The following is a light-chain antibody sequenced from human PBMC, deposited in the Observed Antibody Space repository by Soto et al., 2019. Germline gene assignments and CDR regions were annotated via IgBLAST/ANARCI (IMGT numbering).Light chain of an antibody. Sequence: EIVLTQSPGTLSLSPGERATLSCRASQSVSSSYLAWYQQKPGQAPRLLIYGASSRANGIPDRFSGSGSGTDFTLTISRLEPEDFAVYYCQQYVSSPLTFGGGTKVEIK. CDR3: QQYVSSPLT. CDR1: QSVSSSY. V-gene: IGKV3-20*01. J-gene: IGKJ4*01. CDR2: GAS.